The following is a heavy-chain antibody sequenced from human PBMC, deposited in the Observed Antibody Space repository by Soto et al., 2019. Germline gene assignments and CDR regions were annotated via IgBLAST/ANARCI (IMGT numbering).Heavy chain of an antibody. CDR3: ARDLFVRDSGYDRDYGMDV. Sequence: QVQLVQSGAEVKKPGASVKVSCKASGYTFTSYGISWVRQAPGQGLEWMGWISAYNGNTNYAQKLQGRVNMTTDTATSTAYMELRSLRSDDTAVYYGARDLFVRDSGYDRDYGMDVWGQGTTVTVSS. CDR1: GYTFTSYG. D-gene: IGHD5-12*01. V-gene: IGHV1-18*01. J-gene: IGHJ6*02. CDR2: ISAYNGNT.